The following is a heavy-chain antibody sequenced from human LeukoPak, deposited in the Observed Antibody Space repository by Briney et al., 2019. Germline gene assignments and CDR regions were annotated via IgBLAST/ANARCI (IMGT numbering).Heavy chain of an antibody. CDR2: ISGDGGST. D-gene: IGHD3-22*01. Sequence: GRSLRLSCAASGFTFDDYAMHWVRQAPGKGLEWVSLISGDGGSTYYADSVKGRFTISRDNSKNSLYLQMNSLRTEDTALYYCAKGYDYYDSSGPFDYWGQGTLVTVSS. CDR3: AKGYDYYDSSGPFDY. CDR1: GFTFDDYA. V-gene: IGHV3-43*02. J-gene: IGHJ4*02.